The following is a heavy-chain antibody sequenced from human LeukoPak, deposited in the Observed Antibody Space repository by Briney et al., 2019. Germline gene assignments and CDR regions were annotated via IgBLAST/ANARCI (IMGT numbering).Heavy chain of an antibody. CDR2: IYHSGST. D-gene: IGHD1-20*01. CDR3: ASTDYNCNYYY. J-gene: IGHJ4*02. Sequence: SETLSLTCAVSGGSISSSNWWSWDRQPPGKGLEWIGEIYHSGSTNYNPSLKSRVTISVDKSKNQFSLKLSSVTAADTAVYYCASTDYNCNYYYWGQGTLVTVSS. CDR1: GGSISSSNW. V-gene: IGHV4-4*02.